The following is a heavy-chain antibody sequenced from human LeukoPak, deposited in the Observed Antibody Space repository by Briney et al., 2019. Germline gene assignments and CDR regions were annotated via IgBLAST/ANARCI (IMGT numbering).Heavy chain of an antibody. CDR3: ANIEHYPDY. CDR2: ISGSGGST. V-gene: IGHV3-23*01. Sequence: PGGSLRLSCAASGFTFSIYAMNWVRQAPGKGLEWVSVISGSGGSTYYADSVKGRFTISRDNSKNTLYLQMNSLRAEDTAVYYCANIEHYPDYWGQGTLVTVSS. J-gene: IGHJ4*02. D-gene: IGHD3-3*02. CDR1: GFTFSIYA.